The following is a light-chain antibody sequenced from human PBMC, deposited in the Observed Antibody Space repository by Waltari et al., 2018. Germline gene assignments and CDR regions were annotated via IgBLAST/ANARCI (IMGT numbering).Light chain of an antibody. CDR2: DVI. CDR1: RSDAGHYNH. CDR3: CSYAGSFTWV. J-gene: IGLJ3*02. Sequence: QSALTQPRSVSGSPGQSVTIPCTGTRSDAGHYNHVSWYQQPPGKAPKLMNYDVINRPSGVPDRFSGSKSGNTASLTISGLQPEDEADYYCCSYAGSFTWVFGGGTMLTVL. V-gene: IGLV2-11*01.